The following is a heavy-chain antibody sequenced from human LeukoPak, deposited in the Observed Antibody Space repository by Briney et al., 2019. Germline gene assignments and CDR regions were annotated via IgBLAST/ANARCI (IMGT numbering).Heavy chain of an antibody. CDR1: GGTFSSYA. CDR3: ARDPPVGHIRDY. D-gene: IGHD2-2*02. Sequence: SVKVSCKASGGTFSSYAISWVRQVPGQGLEWVGGIIPIFGTANYAQKFQGRVTITADESTSTAYMELSSLRSEDTAVYYCARDPPVGHIRDYWGQGTLVTVSS. J-gene: IGHJ4*02. V-gene: IGHV1-69*13. CDR2: IIPIFGTA.